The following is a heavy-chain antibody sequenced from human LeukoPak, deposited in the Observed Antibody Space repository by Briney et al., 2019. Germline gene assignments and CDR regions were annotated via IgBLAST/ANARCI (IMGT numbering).Heavy chain of an antibody. CDR2: IKYDGSEK. Sequence: PGGSLRLSCAASGFSFSTYWMSWVRQAPGKGLEWVANIKYDGSEKYYVDSVKGRFTISRDNAKNSLYLQMNSLRAEDTAVYYCARERSDILTGYNDAFDIWGQGTMVTVSS. V-gene: IGHV3-7*01. D-gene: IGHD3-9*01. CDR3: ARERSDILTGYNDAFDI. J-gene: IGHJ3*02. CDR1: GFSFSTYW.